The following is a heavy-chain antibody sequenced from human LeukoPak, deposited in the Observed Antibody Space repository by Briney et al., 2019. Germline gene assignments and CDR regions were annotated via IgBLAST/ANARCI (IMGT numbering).Heavy chain of an antibody. Sequence: GGSLRLPCAASGFTFSNAWMSWVRQAPGKGLEWVGRIKSKTDGGTTDYAAPVKGRFTISRDDSKNTLYLQMNSLKTEDTAVYYCTTASYDYPIDYWGQGTLVTVSS. CDR2: IKSKTDGGTT. V-gene: IGHV3-15*01. J-gene: IGHJ4*02. D-gene: IGHD5-12*01. CDR3: TTASYDYPIDY. CDR1: GFTFSNAW.